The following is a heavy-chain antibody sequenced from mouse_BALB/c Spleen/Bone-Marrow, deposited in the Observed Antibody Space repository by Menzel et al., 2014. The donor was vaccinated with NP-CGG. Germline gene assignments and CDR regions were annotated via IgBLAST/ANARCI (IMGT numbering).Heavy chain of an antibody. CDR3: ARDSSGYFDY. CDR2: ISSGGSYT. J-gene: IGHJ2*01. D-gene: IGHD3-1*01. Sequence: EVKVVESGGGLVKSGGSLKLSCAASGFTFSSYALSWVRQAPEKRLEWVAEISSGGSYTYYPDTLTGRFSISREDAKNALYLEMSSLRSEDTAMYYCARDSSGYFDYWGQGTTLTVSS. V-gene: IGHV5-9-4*01. CDR1: GFTFSSYA.